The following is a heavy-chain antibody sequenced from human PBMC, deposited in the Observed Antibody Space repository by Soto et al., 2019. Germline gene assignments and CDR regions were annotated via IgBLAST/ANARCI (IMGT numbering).Heavy chain of an antibody. V-gene: IGHV1-18*01. D-gene: IGHD3-16*01. CDR1: GYTFTNFG. Sequence: QVQLVQSGAEVKKPGASVKVSCKTSGYTFTNFGISWVREAPGQGREWMGWISAYYGNTKDAQRLQGSVTMPADTSTSTAYMERRSLRSDDTAVYYCARGGTPIDCWGQGTLVTVSS. CDR3: ARGGTPIDC. J-gene: IGHJ4*02. CDR2: ISAYYGNT.